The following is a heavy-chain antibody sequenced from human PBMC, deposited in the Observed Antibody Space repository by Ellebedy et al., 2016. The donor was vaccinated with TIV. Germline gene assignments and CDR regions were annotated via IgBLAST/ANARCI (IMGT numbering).Heavy chain of an antibody. Sequence: GESLKISXKGSGYNFANYWISWVRQMPGKGLEWVGKIDPSDSYIISSPSFQGHVTISADKSISTAYLQWSSLEASDTAMYYCARRRGTDLYDNWGQGTLVTVSS. CDR2: IDPSDSYI. J-gene: IGHJ4*02. D-gene: IGHD3-16*01. CDR3: ARRRGTDLYDN. CDR1: GYNFANYW. V-gene: IGHV5-10-1*01.